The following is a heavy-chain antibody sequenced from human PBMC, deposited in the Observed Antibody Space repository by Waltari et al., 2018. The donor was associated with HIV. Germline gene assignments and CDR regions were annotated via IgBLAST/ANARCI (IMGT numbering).Heavy chain of an antibody. CDR3: ARGRYYDSSGYYYYYFDY. CDR1: GGSISSGGYS. D-gene: IGHD3-22*01. V-gene: IGHV4-30-2*01. Sequence: QLQLQESGSGLVKPSQTLSLTCAVSGGSISSGGYSWSWIRQPPGKGLEWIGYIYHSGSPYYNPSLKSRVTISVDRSKNQFSLKLSSVTAADTAVYYCARGRYYDSSGYYYYYFDYWGQGTLVTVSS. CDR2: IYHSGSP. J-gene: IGHJ4*02.